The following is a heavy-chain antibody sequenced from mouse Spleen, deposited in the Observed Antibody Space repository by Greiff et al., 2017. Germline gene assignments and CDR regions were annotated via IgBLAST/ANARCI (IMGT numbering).Heavy chain of an antibody. CDR1: GFTFSSYA. CDR3: ASGDRYDVFAY. J-gene: IGHJ3*01. V-gene: IGHV5-9-3*01. Sequence: EVHLVESGGGLVKPGGSLKLSCAASGFTFSSYAMSWVRQTPEKRLEWVATISSGGSYTYYPDSVKGRFTISRDNAKNTLYLQMSSLRSEDTAMYHCASGDRYDVFAYWGQGTLVTVSA. D-gene: IGHD2-14*01. CDR2: ISSGGSYT.